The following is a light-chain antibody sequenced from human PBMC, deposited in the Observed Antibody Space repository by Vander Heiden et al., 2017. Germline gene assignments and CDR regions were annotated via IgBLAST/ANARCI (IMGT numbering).Light chain of an antibody. Sequence: DILMPPSPSTLSASVGDRVTITCRASQSISSWLAWYQQKPGKAPKVLIYNASSLESGVPSRFSGSGSGTEFTLTISSLQPDDFATYYCQQYNSNPSTFGQGTRVEIK. J-gene: IGKJ5*01. CDR3: QQYNSNPST. CDR2: NAS. CDR1: QSISSW. V-gene: IGKV1-5*03.